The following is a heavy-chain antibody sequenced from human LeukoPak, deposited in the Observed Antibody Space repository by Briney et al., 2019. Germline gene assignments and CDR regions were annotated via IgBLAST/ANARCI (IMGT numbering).Heavy chain of an antibody. Sequence: PSQTLSLTCTVSGGSISSASYYWSWIRQPAGKGLEWIGRIYTSGSTNYNPCLKSRVTISVDTSKNQFSLKLSSVTSADTAVYYCAMRERLAAAFDYWGQGTLVTVSS. J-gene: IGHJ4*02. D-gene: IGHD6-13*01. CDR1: GGSISSASYY. CDR2: IYTSGST. CDR3: AMRERLAAAFDY. V-gene: IGHV4-61*02.